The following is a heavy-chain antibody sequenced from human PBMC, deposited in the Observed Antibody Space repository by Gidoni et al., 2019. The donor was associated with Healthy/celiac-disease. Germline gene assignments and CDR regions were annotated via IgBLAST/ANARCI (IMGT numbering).Heavy chain of an antibody. V-gene: IGHV1-46*03. J-gene: IGHJ3*02. CDR3: ARRGYSSYDAFDI. Sequence: QVQLVQSGDEVKKPGASVKVSCEASGYTFTSYYMHWVRQAPGQGLEWRGIINPSGGSTSYAQKFQGRVTMTRDTSTSTVYMELSSLRSEDTAVYYCARRGYSSYDAFDIWGQGTMVTVSS. D-gene: IGHD6-19*01. CDR1: GYTFTSYY. CDR2: INPSGGST.